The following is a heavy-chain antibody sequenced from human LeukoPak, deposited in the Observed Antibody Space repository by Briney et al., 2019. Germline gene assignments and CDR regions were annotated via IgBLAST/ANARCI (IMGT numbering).Heavy chain of an antibody. J-gene: IGHJ4*02. V-gene: IGHV3-48*04. CDR3: ARGLDY. CDR2: ISSSSSTI. Sequence: GGSLRLSCAASGFTFSSYSMNWVRQAPGKGLEWVSYISSSSSTIYYADSVKGRFTISRDNAKNSLYPQMNSLRAEDTAVYYCARGLDYWGQGTLVTVSS. CDR1: GFTFSSYS. D-gene: IGHD5-12*01.